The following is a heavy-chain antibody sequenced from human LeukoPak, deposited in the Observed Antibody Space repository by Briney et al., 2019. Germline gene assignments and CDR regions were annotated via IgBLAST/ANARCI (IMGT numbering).Heavy chain of an antibody. CDR2: ISYDGSNK. CDR1: GFTFSSYA. Sequence: GGSLRLSCAASGFTFSSYAMHWVRQAPGKGLEWVAVISYDGSNKYYADSVKGRFTISRDNSKNTLYLQMNSLRAEDTAVYYCARGYGSGSQSLDYWGQGTLVTVSS. V-gene: IGHV3-30-3*01. D-gene: IGHD3-10*01. J-gene: IGHJ4*02. CDR3: ARGYGSGSQSLDY.